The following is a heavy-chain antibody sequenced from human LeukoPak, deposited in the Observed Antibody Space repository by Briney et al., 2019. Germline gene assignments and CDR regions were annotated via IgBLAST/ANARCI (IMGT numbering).Heavy chain of an antibody. CDR3: AKDHDPYNTGTYSPFDY. V-gene: IGHV3-23*01. CDR2: ISGSGGST. D-gene: IGHD1-26*01. J-gene: IGHJ4*02. Sequence: GGSLRLSCAASGFTFSSYAMSWVRQAPGKGLEWVSAISGSGGSTYYADSVKGRFTISRDNSKNTLYLQMNSLRAEDTAVYYCAKDHDPYNTGTYSPFDYWGQGTLVTVSS. CDR1: GFTFSSYA.